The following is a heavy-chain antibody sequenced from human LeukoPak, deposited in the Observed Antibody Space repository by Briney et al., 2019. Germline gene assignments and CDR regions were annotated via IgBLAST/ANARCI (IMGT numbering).Heavy chain of an antibody. CDR3: AKGLPDSDFWSGYHGALDI. CDR1: GFTFDDYA. J-gene: IGHJ3*02. D-gene: IGHD3-3*01. Sequence: GRSLRLSCAASGFTFDDYAMHWVRQAPGKGLEWVSGISWNSGSIGYADSVKGRFTISRDNAKNSLYLQMNSLRAEDTALYYCAKGLPDSDFWSGYHGALDIWGQGTMVTVSS. V-gene: IGHV3-9*01. CDR2: ISWNSGSI.